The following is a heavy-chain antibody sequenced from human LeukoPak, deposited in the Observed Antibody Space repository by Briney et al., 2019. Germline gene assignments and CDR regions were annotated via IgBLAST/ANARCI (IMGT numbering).Heavy chain of an antibody. CDR3: AREQWRAFDY. V-gene: IGHV4-4*07. CDR2: IYTNWTT. J-gene: IGHJ4*02. CDR1: GGSISGYY. D-gene: IGHD6-19*01. Sequence: SETLSLTCAVSGGSISGYYWSWIRQPAGKGLEWIGRIYTNWTTYYSPSLKSRVTMSVDTSKNQFSLKLSSVTAADTAVYYCAREQWRAFDYWGQGTLVTVSS.